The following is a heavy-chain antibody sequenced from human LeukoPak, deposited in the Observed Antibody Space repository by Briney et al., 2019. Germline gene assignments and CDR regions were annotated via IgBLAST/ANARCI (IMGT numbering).Heavy chain of an antibody. CDR1: GFTFSSYA. D-gene: IGHD6-25*01. Sequence: GGSLRLSCAASGFTFSSYAMTWVRQAPGKGLVWVSRINTDGSSTAYAASVKGRFTISRDNTKNILYLQMNSLRAEDTALYYCARERVGSDYYGLDVWGQGTTVSVSS. CDR2: INTDGSST. CDR3: ARERVGSDYYGLDV. V-gene: IGHV3-74*01. J-gene: IGHJ6*02.